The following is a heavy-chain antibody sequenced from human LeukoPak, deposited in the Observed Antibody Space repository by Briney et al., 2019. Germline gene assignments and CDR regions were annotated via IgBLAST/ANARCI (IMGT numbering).Heavy chain of an antibody. V-gene: IGHV3-21*01. CDR3: ARVIGGYGDY. CDR2: ISSSSGYI. Sequence: PGGSLRLSCAASGFTFSSYSMNWVRQAPGKGLEWVSSISSSSGYIYYADSVKGRFTISRDNAKNSLYLQMNSLRAEDTAVYYCARVIGGYGDYWGQGTLVTVSS. CDR1: GFTFSSYS. J-gene: IGHJ4*02. D-gene: IGHD5-12*01.